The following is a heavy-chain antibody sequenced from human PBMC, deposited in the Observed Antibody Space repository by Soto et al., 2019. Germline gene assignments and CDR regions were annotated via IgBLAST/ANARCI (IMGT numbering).Heavy chain of an antibody. Sequence: QVQLQESGPGLVKPSETLSLTCTVSGGSISSYYWSWMRQPPGKGLEWIGYIYDSGSTNYNPSLKSRVTISVDTSKNQFSLKLSSVTAADTAVYYCARRYGSSFDYWGQGTLVTVSS. CDR2: IYDSGST. CDR3: ARRYGSSFDY. J-gene: IGHJ4*02. CDR1: GGSISSYY. V-gene: IGHV4-59*08. D-gene: IGHD6-13*01.